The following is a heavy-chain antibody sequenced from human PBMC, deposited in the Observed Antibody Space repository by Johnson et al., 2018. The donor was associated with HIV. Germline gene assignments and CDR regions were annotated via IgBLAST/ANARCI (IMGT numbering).Heavy chain of an antibody. CDR1: GFTFSSYT. CDR3: AKGLLRYEAADAFDI. V-gene: IGHV3-30-3*01. J-gene: IGHJ3*02. Sequence: QVQLVESGGGVVQPGRSLRLSCAASGFTFSSYTMHWVRQAPGKGLEWVAVISNDGSNKYYADSVKGRFTISRDNSKNTLYLQMNSLRAEDTAVYYCAKGLLRYEAADAFDIWGQGTMVTVTS. CDR2: ISNDGSNK. D-gene: IGHD3-3*01.